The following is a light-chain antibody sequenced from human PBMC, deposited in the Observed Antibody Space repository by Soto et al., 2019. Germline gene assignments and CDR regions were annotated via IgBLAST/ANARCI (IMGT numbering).Light chain of an antibody. V-gene: IGLV4-69*01. Sequence: QPVLTQSPSASASLGASVKLICTLSSGHSSYAIAWHQQQPEKGPRYLMKLNSDGSHSKGDGIPDRFSGSSSGAERYLTISSLQSEDEADYYCQTWGTGIRGVFGGGTKLTVL. CDR3: QTWGTGIRGV. CDR2: LNSDGSH. CDR1: SGHSSYA. J-gene: IGLJ2*01.